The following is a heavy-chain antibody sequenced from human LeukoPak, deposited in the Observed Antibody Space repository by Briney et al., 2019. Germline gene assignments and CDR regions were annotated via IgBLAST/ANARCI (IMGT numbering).Heavy chain of an antibody. CDR1: GSIFSSYS. CDR3: ARIYYDSSGYALYYYYMDV. V-gene: IGHV3-48*04. CDR2: ISSSSRTI. J-gene: IGHJ6*03. Sequence: PGGSLRLSCATSGSIFSSYSMNWVRQAPGKGLEWVSYISSSSRTIYYADSVKGRFTISRDNAKNSLYLQMNSLRAEDTAVYYCARIYYDSSGYALYYYYMDVWGKGTTVTISS. D-gene: IGHD3-22*01.